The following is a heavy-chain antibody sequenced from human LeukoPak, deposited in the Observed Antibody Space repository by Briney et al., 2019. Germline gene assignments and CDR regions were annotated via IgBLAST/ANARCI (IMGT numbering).Heavy chain of an antibody. CDR2: LYYSGST. Sequence: SETLSLTCTVSGGSISSSSYYWGWIRQPPGKGLEWIGSLYYSGSTYYNPSLKSRVTISVDTSKNQFSLKLSSVTAADTAVYYCARADYGDPFDPWGQGTLVTVSS. D-gene: IGHD4-17*01. CDR1: GGSISSSSYY. J-gene: IGHJ5*02. CDR3: ARADYGDPFDP. V-gene: IGHV4-39*07.